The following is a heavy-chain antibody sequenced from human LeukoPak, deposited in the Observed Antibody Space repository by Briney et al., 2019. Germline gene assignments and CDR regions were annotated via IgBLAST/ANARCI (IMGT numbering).Heavy chain of an antibody. CDR2: ISGSGGST. V-gene: IGHV3-23*01. Sequence: GGSLRLSCAASGFTFSSYAMSWVRQAPGKGLEWVSAISGSGGSTYYADSVKGRFTISRDNSKNTLYLQMNSLRAEDTAVYYCAAAGSSGWTHYYYYYGMDVWGQGTTVTVSS. J-gene: IGHJ6*02. D-gene: IGHD6-19*01. CDR1: GFTFSSYA. CDR3: AAAGSSGWTHYYYYYGMDV.